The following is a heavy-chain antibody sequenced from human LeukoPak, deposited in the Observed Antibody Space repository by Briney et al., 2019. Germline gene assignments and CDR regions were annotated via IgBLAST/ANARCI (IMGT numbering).Heavy chain of an antibody. D-gene: IGHD1-1*01. CDR3: ARGGNDGPAY. CDR2: ISYDGSNK. V-gene: IGHV3-30*01. Sequence: GRSLRLSCAASGFTFSRYAMHWVRQAPGKGLEWVAVISYDGSNKYYADSVKGRFTISRDNSKNTLYLQMNSLRAEDTAVYYCARGGNDGPAYWGQGTLVTVSS. J-gene: IGHJ4*02. CDR1: GFTFSRYA.